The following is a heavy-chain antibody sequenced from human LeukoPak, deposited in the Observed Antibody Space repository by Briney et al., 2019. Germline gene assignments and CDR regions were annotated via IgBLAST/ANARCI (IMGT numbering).Heavy chain of an antibody. D-gene: IGHD2-2*01. J-gene: IGHJ4*02. CDR1: GFTLGSYG. CDR2: ISYDGSNE. Sequence: PGRSLRLSCAASGFTLGSYGMQWARQAPGKGLEWVAFISYDGSNESFGDSVKGRFTISRDNSNNTLYLQMKSLRAEDTGVYYCARGNREDVYWAVPAVEFDYWGQGTLVTVPS. CDR3: ARGNREDVYWAVPAVEFDY. V-gene: IGHV3-33*05.